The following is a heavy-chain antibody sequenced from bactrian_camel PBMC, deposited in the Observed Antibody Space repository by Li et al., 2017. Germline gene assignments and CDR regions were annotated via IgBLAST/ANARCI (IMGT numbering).Heavy chain of an antibody. D-gene: IGHD1*01. V-gene: IGHV3S57*01. CDR2: IGMDGRT. CDR3: AARPVNTRACVAGGRYEFGY. Sequence: VQLVESGGGSVKAGESLKLSCVAFGGTYSSYRSYCMAWFRQAPGKEREGVAAIGMDGRTSAADSVKVRFTISKDNAKNTLYLQMDNLQPEDTAVYYCAARPVNTRACVAGGRYEFGYWGQGTQVTVS. CDR1: GGTYSSYRSYC. J-gene: IGHJ4*01.